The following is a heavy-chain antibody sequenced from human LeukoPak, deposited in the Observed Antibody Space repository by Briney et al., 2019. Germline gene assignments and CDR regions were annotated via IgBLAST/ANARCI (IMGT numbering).Heavy chain of an antibody. CDR2: IKQDGSER. D-gene: IGHD3-10*01. Sequence: GGSLRLSCAVSGFTFSNYWMTWARQAPGKGLEWVASIKQDGSERYCVDFVKGRFTVSRDNAKKSLYLQMNNLRAEDTAIYYCARDKSAGADTGSSFYYWGQGVLVTVSS. V-gene: IGHV3-7*03. J-gene: IGHJ4*02. CDR3: ARDKSAGADTGSSFYY. CDR1: GFTFSNYW.